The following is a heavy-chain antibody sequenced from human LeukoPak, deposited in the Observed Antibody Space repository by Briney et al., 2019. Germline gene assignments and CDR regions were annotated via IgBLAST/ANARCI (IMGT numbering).Heavy chain of an antibody. V-gene: IGHV3-23*01. CDR3: ANVVGGY. CDR1: GITFSTIG. J-gene: IGHJ4*02. Sequence: PGGSLRLSCAVSGITFSTIGVSWVRLAPGKGLGWVSIISKSGGSTFYADSVKGRFTISRDNSKDTLYLEMNSLRAEDTAIYYCANVVGGYWGQGTLVTVSS. CDR2: ISKSGGST. D-gene: IGHD2-21*01.